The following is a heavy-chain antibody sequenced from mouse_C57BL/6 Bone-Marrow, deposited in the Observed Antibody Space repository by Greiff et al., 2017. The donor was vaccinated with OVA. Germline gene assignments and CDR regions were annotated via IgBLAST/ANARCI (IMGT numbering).Heavy chain of an antibody. CDR2: INPNYGTT. D-gene: IGHD2-4*01. CDR1: GYSFTDYN. V-gene: IGHV1-39*01. J-gene: IGHJ4*01. CDR3: ARNDYSPYYAMDY. Sequence: VQLKQSGPELVKPGASVKISCKASGYSFTDYNMNWVKQSHGKSLEWIGVINPNYGTTSYNQKFKGKATLTVDQSSSTAYMQLNSLTSEDSAVYSCARNDYSPYYAMDYWDQGTSVTVTS.